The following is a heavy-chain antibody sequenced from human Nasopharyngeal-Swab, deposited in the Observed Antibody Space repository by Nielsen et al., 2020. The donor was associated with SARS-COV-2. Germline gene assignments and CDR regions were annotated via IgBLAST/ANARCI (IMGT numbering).Heavy chain of an antibody. CDR2: INHSGST. Sequence: SETLSLICAVYGGSFSGYYWSWIRQPPGKGLEWIGEINHSGSTNYNPSLKSRVTISVDTSKNQFSLKLSSVTAADTAVYYCARAPGYSSSWRPNWFDPWGQGTLVTVSS. V-gene: IGHV4-34*01. D-gene: IGHD6-13*01. CDR3: ARAPGYSSSWRPNWFDP. CDR1: GGSFSGYY. J-gene: IGHJ5*02.